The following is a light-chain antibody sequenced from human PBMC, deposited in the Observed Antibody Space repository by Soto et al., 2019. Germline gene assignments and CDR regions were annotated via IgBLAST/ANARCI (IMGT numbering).Light chain of an antibody. CDR3: QQYNNWLYT. CDR1: QSVRSN. J-gene: IGKJ2*01. Sequence: EIVMTQSPATLSVSPGERATLSCRASQSVRSNLAWYQQKPGQAPRLLIYGASTRATGIPARFSGSRSGTEFTLTISSLQSEDFALYYCQQYNNWLYTFGQGTKLEIK. CDR2: GAS. V-gene: IGKV3-15*01.